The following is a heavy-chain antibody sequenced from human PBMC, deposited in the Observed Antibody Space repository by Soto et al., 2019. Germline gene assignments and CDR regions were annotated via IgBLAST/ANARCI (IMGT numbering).Heavy chain of an antibody. J-gene: IGHJ5*02. V-gene: IGHV1-69*06. D-gene: IGHD3-10*01. Sequence: GASVKVSCKASGGTFSSYAISWVRQAPGQGLEWMGGVIPIFGTANYAQKFQGRVTITADKSTSTAYMELSSLRSEDTAVYYCARGSWRFNWFDPWGQGTLVTVSS. CDR3: ARGSWRFNWFDP. CDR2: VIPIFGTA. CDR1: GGTFSSYA.